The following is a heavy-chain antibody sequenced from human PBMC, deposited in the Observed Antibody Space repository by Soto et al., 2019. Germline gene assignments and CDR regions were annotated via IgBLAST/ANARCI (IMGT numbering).Heavy chain of an antibody. CDR1: GGSISSYY. V-gene: IGHV4-59*01. CDR2: IYYSGST. J-gene: IGHJ6*03. CDR3: ARDRGQQLVPPEDYYYYYMDV. D-gene: IGHD6-6*01. Sequence: SETLSLTCTVSGGSISSYYWSWIRQPPGKGLEWIGYIYYSGSTNYNPSLKSRVTISVDTSKNQFSLKLSSVTAADTAVYYCARDRGQQLVPPEDYYYYYMDVWGKGTTVTVSS.